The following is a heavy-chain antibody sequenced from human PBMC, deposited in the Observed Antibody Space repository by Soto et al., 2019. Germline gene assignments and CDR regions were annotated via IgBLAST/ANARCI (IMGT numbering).Heavy chain of an antibody. D-gene: IGHD1-26*01. CDR1: GFTFSSYG. V-gene: IGHV3-30*03. CDR3: VTEGGLRASYYISHSYYFDY. Sequence: HPGGSLRLPCVASGFTFSSYGMHWVRQAPGKGLEWVAIISYDGSNTYYADSVKGRFTISRDNSKNTLYLQMNSLRAEDTSVYYCVTEGGLRASYYISHSYYFDYWGQGTLVTVSS. CDR2: ISYDGSNT. J-gene: IGHJ4*02.